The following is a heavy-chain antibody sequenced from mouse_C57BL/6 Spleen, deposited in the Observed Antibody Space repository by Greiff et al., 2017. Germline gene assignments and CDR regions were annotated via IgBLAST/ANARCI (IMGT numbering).Heavy chain of an antibody. D-gene: IGHD1-1*01. CDR1: GYTFTTYP. V-gene: IGHV1-47*01. Sequence: VQLQQSGAELVKPGASVKMSCKASGYTFTTYPIEWMKQNHGKSLEWIGNFHPYNDDTKYNEKFKGKATLTVEKSSSTVYLALSRLSADDSAVYYCARSYGSSYGYFDVWGTGTTVTVSS. CDR2: FHPYNDDT. J-gene: IGHJ1*03. CDR3: ARSYGSSYGYFDV.